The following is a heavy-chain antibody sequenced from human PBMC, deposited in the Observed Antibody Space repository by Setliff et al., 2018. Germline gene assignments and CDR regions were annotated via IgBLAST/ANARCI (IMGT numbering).Heavy chain of an antibody. V-gene: IGHV1-46*01. CDR2: INPSGGLT. D-gene: IGHD3-22*01. CDR1: GYTLTKYY. CDR3: VREGVDSRSSTDYRYYMDV. J-gene: IGHJ6*03. Sequence: ASVKVSCKASGYTLTKYYMHWVRQAPGQGLEWMGIINPSGGLTRYAQKFQGRVTMTRDTSTSTAYMQLSSLGSEDTAVYYCVREGVDSRSSTDYRYYMDVWGKGTTVTVSS.